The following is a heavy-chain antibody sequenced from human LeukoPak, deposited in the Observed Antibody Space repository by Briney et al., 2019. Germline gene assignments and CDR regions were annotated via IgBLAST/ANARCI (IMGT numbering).Heavy chain of an antibody. CDR3: ASDYCSGGSCYSVPYYYGMDV. V-gene: IGHV4-31*03. Sequence: PSETLSLTCTVSGGSISSSSYYWGWIRQPPGKGLEWIGYIYYSGSTYYNPSLKSRVTISVDTSKNQFSLKLSSVTAADTAVYYCASDYCSGGSCYSVPYYYGMDVWGQGTTVIVSS. D-gene: IGHD2-15*01. CDR1: GGSISSSSYY. CDR2: IYYSGST. J-gene: IGHJ6*02.